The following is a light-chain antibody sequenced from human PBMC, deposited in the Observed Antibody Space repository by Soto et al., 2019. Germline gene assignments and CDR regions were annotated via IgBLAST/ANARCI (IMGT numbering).Light chain of an antibody. CDR1: QSISSW. J-gene: IGKJ1*01. CDR3: QQYDNYWT. Sequence: DIQMTQSPSSLSASVGDRVTITCRASQSISSWLTRYQQKPGKAPKLLIYDASSLESGVPSRFSGSGFGTDFSLTISNLQPDDCATYYCQQYDNYWTFGQGTKVDIK. V-gene: IGKV1-5*01. CDR2: DAS.